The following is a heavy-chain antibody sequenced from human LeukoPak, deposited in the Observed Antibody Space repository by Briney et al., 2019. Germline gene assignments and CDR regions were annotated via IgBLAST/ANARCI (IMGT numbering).Heavy chain of an antibody. Sequence: ASVKVSCKASGYTFTGYYMHWVRQAPGQGLEWMGWINPNSGGTNYAQKFQGRVTMTRDTSISTAYMELSRLRSDDTAVYYCARDLFVLEDPRKFDYWGQGTLVTVSS. CDR1: GYTFTGYY. V-gene: IGHV1-2*02. CDR3: ARDLFVLEDPRKFDY. CDR2: INPNSGGT. D-gene: IGHD2-15*01. J-gene: IGHJ4*02.